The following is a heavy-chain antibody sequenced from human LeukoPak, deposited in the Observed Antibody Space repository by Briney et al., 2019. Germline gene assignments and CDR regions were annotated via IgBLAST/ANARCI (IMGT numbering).Heavy chain of an antibody. CDR2: GFYIGRT. CDR3: ARRDGDNYDFDY. D-gene: IGHD5-24*01. CDR1: GASVRSHN. V-gene: IGHV4-59*02. Sequence: PSETLSLTCTVSGASVRSHNWSWIRQTPGKGLEWLGYGFYIGRTNYNPSLGRRGSISLETFKNQVSLRLTAVTSADTAVYYCARRDGDNYDFDYWGQGILVTVSS. J-gene: IGHJ4*02.